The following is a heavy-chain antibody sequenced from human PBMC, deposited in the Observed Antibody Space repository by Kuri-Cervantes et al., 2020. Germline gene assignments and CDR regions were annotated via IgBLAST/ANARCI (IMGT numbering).Heavy chain of an antibody. D-gene: IGHD3-10*01. V-gene: IGHV1-8*01. CDR2: MNPNSGNT. CDR1: GYTFTSYD. J-gene: IGHJ3*02. CDR3: ARVSTLLWFGEFHLDAFDI. Sequence: ASVKVSCKASGYTFTSYDINWVRQATGQGLEWMGWMNPNSGNTGYAQKFQGRVTMTRNTSISTAYMELSSLRSEGTAVYYCARVSTLLWFGEFHLDAFDIWGQGTMVTVSS.